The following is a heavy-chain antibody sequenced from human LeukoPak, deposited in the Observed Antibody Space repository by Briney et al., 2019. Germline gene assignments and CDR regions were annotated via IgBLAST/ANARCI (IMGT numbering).Heavy chain of an antibody. CDR1: GGSISSGDYY. CDR2: IYYSGST. J-gene: IGHJ4*02. V-gene: IGHV4-30-4*01. Sequence: SETLSLTCTVSGGSISSGDYYWSWLRQPPGKGLEWLGYIYYSGSTYYNPSLKSRVTISVDTSKNQFSLKLSSVTAADTAVYYCARVDYDSSVVDYWGQGTLVTVSS. D-gene: IGHD3-22*01. CDR3: ARVDYDSSVVDY.